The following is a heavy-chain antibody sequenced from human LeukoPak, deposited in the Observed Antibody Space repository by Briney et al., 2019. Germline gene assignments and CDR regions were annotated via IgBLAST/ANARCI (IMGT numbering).Heavy chain of an antibody. CDR2: ISYDGNNK. CDR3: ARDEYLWVVIQLGLFDY. CDR1: GFTFSSYA. D-gene: IGHD2-2*01. J-gene: IGHJ4*02. Sequence: GGSLRLSCAASGFTFSSYAMHWVRQAPGKGLEWVGVISYDGNNKYYADSVKGRFTISRDNSKNTLYLQMNSLRAEDTAVYYCARDEYLWVVIQLGLFDYWGQGTLVTVSS. V-gene: IGHV3-30-3*01.